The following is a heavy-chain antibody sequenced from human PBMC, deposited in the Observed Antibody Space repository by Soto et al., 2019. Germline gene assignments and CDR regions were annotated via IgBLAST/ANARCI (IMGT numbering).Heavy chain of an antibody. CDR2: ISGSGGST. D-gene: IGHD1-26*01. J-gene: IGHJ4*02. Sequence: GGSLRLFCAASGFTFSSYAMSWVRQAPGKGLEWVSAISGSGGSTYYADSVKGRFTISRDNSKNTLYLQMNSLRAEDTAVYYCARWGYSGSYSGFGYWGQGTLVTVSS. CDR1: GFTFSSYA. V-gene: IGHV3-23*01. CDR3: ARWGYSGSYSGFGY.